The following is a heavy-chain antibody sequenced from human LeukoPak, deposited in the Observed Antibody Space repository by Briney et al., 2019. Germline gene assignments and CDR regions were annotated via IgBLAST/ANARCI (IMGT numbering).Heavy chain of an antibody. CDR3: ASKLTSGY. CDR2: IYSGGTT. D-gene: IGHD4-17*01. CDR1: GFTVTSNY. V-gene: IGHV3-66*01. J-gene: IGHJ4*02. Sequence: GGSLRLSCVVSGFTVTSNYMSWVRQAPRKGLEWVSVIYSGGTTNYADSVKGRFTVYRDNSKNTLYLQMNSLRAEDTAVYYCASKLTSGYWGQGTLVTVSS.